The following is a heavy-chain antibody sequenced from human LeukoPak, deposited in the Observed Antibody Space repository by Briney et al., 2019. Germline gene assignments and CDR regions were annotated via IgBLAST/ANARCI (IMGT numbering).Heavy chain of an antibody. CDR2: IYSGGST. CDR3: AKETHDYGMDV. CDR1: GFTVSSNY. V-gene: IGHV3-66*02. Sequence: GGSLRLSCAASGFTVSSNYMSWVRQAPGKGLEWVSVIYSGGSTYYADPVKGRFTISRDNSKNTLYLQMNSLRAEDTAVYYCAKETHDYGMDVWGQGTTVTVSS. J-gene: IGHJ6*02.